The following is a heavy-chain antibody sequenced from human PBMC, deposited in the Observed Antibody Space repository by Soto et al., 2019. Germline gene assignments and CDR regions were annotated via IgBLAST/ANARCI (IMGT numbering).Heavy chain of an antibody. CDR3: ASAGSGGDYYYGMDV. Sequence: SETLSLTCAVYVGSFSGYYWSWIRQPPGKGLEWIGEINHSGSTNYNPSLKSRVTISVDTSKNQFSLKLSSVTAADTAVYYCASAGSGGDYYYGMDVWGQGTTVTVSS. CDR2: INHSGST. V-gene: IGHV4-34*01. CDR1: VGSFSGYY. J-gene: IGHJ6*02. D-gene: IGHD6-19*01.